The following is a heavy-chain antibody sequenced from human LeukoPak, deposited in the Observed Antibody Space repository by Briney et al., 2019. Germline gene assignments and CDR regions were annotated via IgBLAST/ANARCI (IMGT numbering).Heavy chain of an antibody. V-gene: IGHV3-23*01. J-gene: IGHJ4*02. Sequence: AGGSLRLSCVASGLTFNNYAMSWVRQGPGMGLEWVSSISGAGGSTYYADSVKGRFTISRDNSKKTLYLEMSSLRAEDAAVYYCAINDSLDYWGQGTLVTVSS. CDR1: GLTFNNYA. CDR3: AINDSLDY. CDR2: ISGAGGST. D-gene: IGHD3-16*01.